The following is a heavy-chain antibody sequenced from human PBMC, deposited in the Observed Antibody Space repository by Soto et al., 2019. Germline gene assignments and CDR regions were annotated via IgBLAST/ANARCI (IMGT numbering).Heavy chain of an antibody. J-gene: IGHJ6*02. CDR2: ISYDGSNK. CDR3: AREGIYCSGGSCYPSDYYYGMDV. D-gene: IGHD2-15*01. CDR1: GFTFSSYA. Sequence: GGSLRLSCAASGFTFSSYAMHWVRQAPGKGLEWVAVISYDGSNKYYADSVKGRFTISRDNSKNTLYLQMDSLRAEDTAVYYCAREGIYCSGGSCYPSDYYYGMDVWGQGTTVTVSS. V-gene: IGHV3-30-3*01.